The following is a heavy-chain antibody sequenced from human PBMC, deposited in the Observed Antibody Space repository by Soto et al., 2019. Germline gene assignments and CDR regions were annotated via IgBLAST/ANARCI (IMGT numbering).Heavy chain of an antibody. V-gene: IGHV1-18*04. J-gene: IGHJ6*02. D-gene: IGHD7-27*01. CDR2: ISGYNDNT. Sequence: QVQLVQSGAEVKKPGASVKVSCKASGYTFTSYGFSWVRQAPGQGLESMGWISGYNDNTNYAQKFQGRVTMTTVTSTSTAYMELRSLRSDDTAVYYCAKSGSGAAYYYHGLDVWGQGTTVTVSS. CDR1: GYTFTSYG. CDR3: AKSGSGAAYYYHGLDV.